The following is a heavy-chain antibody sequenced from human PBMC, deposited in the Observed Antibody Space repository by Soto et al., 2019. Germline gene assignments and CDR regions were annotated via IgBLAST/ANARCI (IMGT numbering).Heavy chain of an antibody. CDR1: GYTFTIYG. CDR3: ARDLGKYCSGGSCYST. J-gene: IGHJ5*02. Sequence: ASVKVSFKASGYTFTIYGIRWVLQAPGQGLEWMGWISAYNGNTNYAQKLQGRVTMTTDTSTSTAYMELRSLRSDDTAVYYCARDLGKYCSGGSCYSTWGQGTLVTVSS. D-gene: IGHD2-15*01. CDR2: ISAYNGNT. V-gene: IGHV1-18*01.